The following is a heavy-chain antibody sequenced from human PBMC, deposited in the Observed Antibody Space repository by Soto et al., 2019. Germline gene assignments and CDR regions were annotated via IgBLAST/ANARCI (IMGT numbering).Heavy chain of an antibody. Sequence: ETLSLTCTVSGGSISSYYWSWIRQPPGKGLEWIGYIYYSGSTNYNPSLKSRVTISVDTSKNQFSLKLSSVTAADTAVYYCARARKLTGYYPSGWFDPWGQGTLVTVSS. CDR1: GGSISSYY. D-gene: IGHD3-9*01. V-gene: IGHV4-59*01. CDR3: ARARKLTGYYPSGWFDP. CDR2: IYYSGST. J-gene: IGHJ5*02.